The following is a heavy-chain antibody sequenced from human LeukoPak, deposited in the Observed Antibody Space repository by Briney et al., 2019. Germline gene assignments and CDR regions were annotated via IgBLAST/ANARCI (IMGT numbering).Heavy chain of an antibody. V-gene: IGHV5-10-1*01. CDR3: ARLYYGSGSQTGADY. Sequence: GESLRISCKGSGYSFTSYWISWVRQMPGKGLEWMGRIDPSDSYTNYSPSFQGHATISADKSISTAYLQWSSLKASDTAMYYCARLYYGSGSQTGADYWGQGTLVTVSS. CDR2: IDPSDSYT. D-gene: IGHD3-10*01. J-gene: IGHJ4*02. CDR1: GYSFTSYW.